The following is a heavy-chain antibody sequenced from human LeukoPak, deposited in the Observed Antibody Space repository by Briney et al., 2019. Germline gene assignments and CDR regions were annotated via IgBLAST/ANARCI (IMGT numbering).Heavy chain of an antibody. V-gene: IGHV3-7*01. CDR3: AKHGAYCSHS. J-gene: IGHJ4*02. D-gene: IGHD2-15*01. Sequence: GGSLRLSCAASGFTFRNSWMGWVRQAPGKGLEWVANIRRDGNERLYDDSVRGRFTISRDNDKNSLYLEMNSLRVEDTAVYFCAKHGAYCSHSWGQGALVTVSS. CDR2: IRRDGNER. CDR1: GFTFRNSW.